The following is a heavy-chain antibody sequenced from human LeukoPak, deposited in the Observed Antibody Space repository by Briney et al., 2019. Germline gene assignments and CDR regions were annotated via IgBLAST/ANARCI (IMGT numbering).Heavy chain of an antibody. CDR1: GGSISSYY. J-gene: IGHJ6*02. D-gene: IGHD5-18*01. V-gene: IGHV4-59*01. Sequence: TSETLSLTCTVSGGSISSYYWSWIRQPPGKGLEWIGYIYYSGSTNYNPSLKSRVTISVDTSKNQFSLKLSSVTAADTAVYYCARGGDTAMVTYYYYYGMDVWGQGTTVTVSS. CDR3: ARGGDTAMVTYYYYYGMDV. CDR2: IYYSGST.